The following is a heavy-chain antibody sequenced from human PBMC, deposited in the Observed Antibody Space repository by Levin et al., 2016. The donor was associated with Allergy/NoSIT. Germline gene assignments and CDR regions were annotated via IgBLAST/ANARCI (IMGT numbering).Heavy chain of an antibody. D-gene: IGHD3-3*01. V-gene: IGHV3-33*08. CDR1: GFTFNTYQ. CDR3: VRDTYYDFGDY. Sequence: GGSLRLSCAASGFTFNTYQMHWVRQAPGKGLEWVAQIWNDGTHKFYAESVKGRFTVSRDNSKNTMYLQMDSLRAEDTAVYYCVRDTYYDFGDYWGQGTLVTVSS. CDR2: IWNDGTHK. J-gene: IGHJ4*02.